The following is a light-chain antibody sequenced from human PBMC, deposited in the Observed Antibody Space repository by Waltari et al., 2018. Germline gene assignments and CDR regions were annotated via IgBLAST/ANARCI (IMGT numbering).Light chain of an antibody. Sequence: QSALIQPRSVSRSPGQSVIISCTGGSSDVGAYDYVSWYQQIPGKAPTLIIYDVNKRPSGVPARCSGSKSASTASLTISGLQADDEADYYCCSYAPNYVNYFFGTGTKLTV. CDR2: DVN. CDR1: SSDVGAYDY. J-gene: IGLJ1*01. CDR3: CSYAPNYVNYF. V-gene: IGLV2-11*01.